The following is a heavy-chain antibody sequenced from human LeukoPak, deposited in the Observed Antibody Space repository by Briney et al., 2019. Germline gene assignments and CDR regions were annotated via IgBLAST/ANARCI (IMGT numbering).Heavy chain of an antibody. CDR1: GGSISSYY. J-gene: IGHJ5*02. Sequence: KPSETLSLTCTVSGGSISSYYWSWIRQPAGKGLEWIGRIYTSGSTNYHPSLKSRVTMSVDTSKNQFSLKLSSVTAADTAVYYCARHITYYDYVWGSYPLNNWFDPWGQGTLVTVSS. V-gene: IGHV4-4*07. CDR3: ARHITYYDYVWGSYPLNNWFDP. D-gene: IGHD3-16*01. CDR2: IYTSGST.